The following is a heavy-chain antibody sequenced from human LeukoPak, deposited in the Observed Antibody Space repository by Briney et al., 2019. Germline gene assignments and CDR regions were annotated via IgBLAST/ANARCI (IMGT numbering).Heavy chain of an antibody. Sequence: GGSLRLSCAASGFTFSSYSMNWVRQAPGKGLEWVSSISSSSYIYYADSVKGRFTISRDNSKNTLYLQMNSLRAEDTAVYYCARDPGYCTNGVCPNWFDPWGQGTLVTVSS. D-gene: IGHD2-8*01. CDR3: ARDPGYCTNGVCPNWFDP. J-gene: IGHJ5*02. CDR1: GFTFSSYS. V-gene: IGHV3-21*01. CDR2: ISSSSYI.